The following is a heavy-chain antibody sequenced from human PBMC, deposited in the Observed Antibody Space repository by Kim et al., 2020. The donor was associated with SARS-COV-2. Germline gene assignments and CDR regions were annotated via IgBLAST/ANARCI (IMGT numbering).Heavy chain of an antibody. CDR1: GDTFKHYA. CDR3: ARESSGSPAYYYYLMAV. CDR2: IIPVFGTA. D-gene: IGHD1-26*01. V-gene: IGHV1-69*01. Sequence: DASGDTFKHYAISWVRQAPGQGLEWMGGIIPVFGTANYPQKFQGRVTITANESTSTAYMELSSLRSEDTAVYYCARESSGSPAYYYYLMAVWGQGTPVTVSS. J-gene: IGHJ6*02.